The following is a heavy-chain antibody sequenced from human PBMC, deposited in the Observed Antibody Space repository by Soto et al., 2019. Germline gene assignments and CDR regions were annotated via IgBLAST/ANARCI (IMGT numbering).Heavy chain of an antibody. J-gene: IGHJ4*02. V-gene: IGHV4-30-4*01. Sequence: QVQLQESGPGLVKPSQTLSLTCTVSGGSISSGDYYWSWIRQPPGKGLEWIGSIYYSGSTYYNPSRKSRLTISVDTSKNQFSLKLNSVPAADTAVYYCASRHSSPYFDYWGQGTLVTVSS. CDR1: GGSISSGDYY. D-gene: IGHD6-13*01. CDR3: ASRHSSPYFDY. CDR2: IYYSGST.